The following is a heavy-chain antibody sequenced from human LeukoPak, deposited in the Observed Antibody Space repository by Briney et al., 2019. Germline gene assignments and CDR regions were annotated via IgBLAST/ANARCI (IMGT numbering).Heavy chain of an antibody. CDR2: INSDGSST. CDR1: GFTFSSYW. D-gene: IGHD2-15*01. CDR3: ARVPAALHCSGGSCYSY. J-gene: IGHJ4*02. V-gene: IGHV3-74*01. Sequence: PGESLRLSCAASGFTFSSYWMHWVRQAPGKGLVWVSRINSDGSSTSYADSVKGRFTISRDNAKNTLYLQMNSLRAEDTAVYYCARVPAALHCSGGSCYSYWGQGTLVTVSS.